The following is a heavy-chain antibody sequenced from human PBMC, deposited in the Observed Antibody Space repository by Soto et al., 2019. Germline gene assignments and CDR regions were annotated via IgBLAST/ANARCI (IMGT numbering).Heavy chain of an antibody. V-gene: IGHV3-30-3*01. CDR1: GFTCSSYA. D-gene: IGHD3-10*01. Sequence: QVKLVESGVGVVQPGRSLRLSCAASGFTCSSYAMHWVRQAPGQGMEWVAVISYDGSNKYYADSVKGRFTISRDNSKNTLYMQMTSLRAEDKAVYYCALDFMVHDAFEIWCQGTMVTVS. CDR2: ISYDGSNK. J-gene: IGHJ3*02. CDR3: ALDFMVHDAFEI.